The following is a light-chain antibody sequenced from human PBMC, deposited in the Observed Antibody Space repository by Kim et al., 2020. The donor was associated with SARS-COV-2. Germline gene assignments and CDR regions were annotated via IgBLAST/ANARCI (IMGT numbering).Light chain of an antibody. Sequence: QSITVSCTGTSSDIGAYNYVSWYQQHPGKAPKLMIYDVTKRPSGVSNRFSGSKSGNTASLTISGLQAEDEADYYCSSYTRSNTWVFGGGTQLTVL. J-gene: IGLJ3*02. CDR2: DVT. V-gene: IGLV2-14*03. CDR3: SSYTRSNTWV. CDR1: SSDIGAYNY.